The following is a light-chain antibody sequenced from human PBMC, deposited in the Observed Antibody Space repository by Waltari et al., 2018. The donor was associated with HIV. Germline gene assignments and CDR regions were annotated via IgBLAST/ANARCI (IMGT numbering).Light chain of an antibody. CDR2: YND. CDR1: HSNIGNNA. CDR3: ASWDDRLNGWV. J-gene: IGLJ3*02. V-gene: IGLV1-36*01. Sequence: QSVLTQPPSLSEAPRPRVTISCYGSHSNIGNNAVNWYQQLPGKAPKLLIYYNDLLPSGVSDRFSGSRSGTSASLAISGLQSEDEAHYYCASWDDRLNGWVFGGGTQLTVL.